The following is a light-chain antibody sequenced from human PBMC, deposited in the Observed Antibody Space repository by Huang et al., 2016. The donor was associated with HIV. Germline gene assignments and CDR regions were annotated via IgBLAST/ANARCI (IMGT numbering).Light chain of an antibody. Sequence: EIILTQSPTTLSVSPGEWAALSCRASQSVGIYLDWYQVKRGQAPRLLIYGASTRATGSPARFSGSGSGTEFTLTIISPQPEDFAIYYCQQYNNWPPGSTFGQGTRLEIK. CDR2: GAS. V-gene: IGKV3-15*01. J-gene: IGKJ5*01. CDR3: QQYNNWPPGST. CDR1: QSVGIY.